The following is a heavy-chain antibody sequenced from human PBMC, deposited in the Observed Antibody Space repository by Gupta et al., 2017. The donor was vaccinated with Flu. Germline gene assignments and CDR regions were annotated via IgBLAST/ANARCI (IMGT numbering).Heavy chain of an antibody. J-gene: IGHJ6*02. V-gene: IGHV3-21*01. Sequence: EVQLVESGGGLVKPGGSLRLSCAASGFTFSSYSMNWVRQAPGKGLEWVSSISSSSSYIYYADSVKGRFTISRDNAKNSLYLQMNSLRAEDTAVYYCAREAKVGAKGKTYGMDIWGQGTTVTVSS. CDR1: GFTFSSYS. D-gene: IGHD1-26*01. CDR3: AREAKVGAKGKTYGMDI. CDR2: ISSSSSYI.